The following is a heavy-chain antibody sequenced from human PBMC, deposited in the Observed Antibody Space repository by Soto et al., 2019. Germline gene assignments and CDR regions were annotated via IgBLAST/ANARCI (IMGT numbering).Heavy chain of an antibody. CDR3: ARAGGDFWSGYSDGSFYYGMDV. J-gene: IGHJ6*02. CDR1: GFTCSSYS. CDR2: ISSSSSYI. Sequence: PXGALILSFAAAGFTCSSYSMNWVRQAPGKGLDWVSSISSSSSYIYYADSVKGRFTISRDNAKNSLYLQMNSLRAEDTAVYYCARAGGDFWSGYSDGSFYYGMDVWGQGTTVTVSS. V-gene: IGHV3-21*01. D-gene: IGHD3-3*01.